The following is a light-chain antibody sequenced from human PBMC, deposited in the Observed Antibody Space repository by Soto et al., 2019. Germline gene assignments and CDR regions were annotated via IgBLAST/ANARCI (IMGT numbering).Light chain of an antibody. V-gene: IGLV2-23*01. Sequence: QSALTQPASVSGSPGQSITISCTGTSSDIGTYNLVSWYKHYPGKAPKLRIYEGIKRPSGVSKRFSGSKSGNTAFLTISGLQAEDEADYYCCSYAGSGTDNYVFGSGTKVTVL. CDR1: SSDIGTYNL. CDR3: CSYAGSGTDNYV. J-gene: IGLJ1*01. CDR2: EGI.